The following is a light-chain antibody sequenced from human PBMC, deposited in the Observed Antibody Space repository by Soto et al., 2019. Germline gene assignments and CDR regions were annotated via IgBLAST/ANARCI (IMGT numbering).Light chain of an antibody. V-gene: IGLV3-21*02. CDR1: DLRSKS. Sequence: SYELTQPPSVSVAPGQTARITCGGNDLRSKSVHWYQQKPGQAPARVLYDDRYRPSGIPERFSGSKSGNTATLTISRVEAGDEADYFCQVWDDSNGQQGVFGTGTKVTVL. CDR3: QVWDDSNGQQGV. CDR2: DDR. J-gene: IGLJ1*01.